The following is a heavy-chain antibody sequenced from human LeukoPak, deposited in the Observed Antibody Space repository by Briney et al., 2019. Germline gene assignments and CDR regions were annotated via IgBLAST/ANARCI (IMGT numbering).Heavy chain of an antibody. Sequence: GGSLRLSCAASGFTVSSNYMSWVRQAPGKGLEWVSVIYTGGSTYYADSVKGRFTISRDNSKNTLLLQMNSLRAEDTAVYYCARDFGYCSTTSCYDQWGQGTLVIVSS. CDR2: IYTGGST. D-gene: IGHD2-2*03. J-gene: IGHJ4*02. V-gene: IGHV3-53*01. CDR3: ARDFGYCSTTSCYDQ. CDR1: GFTVSSNY.